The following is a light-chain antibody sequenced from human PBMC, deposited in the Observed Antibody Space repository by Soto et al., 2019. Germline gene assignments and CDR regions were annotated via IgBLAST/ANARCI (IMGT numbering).Light chain of an antibody. CDR2: DAS. Sequence: EIVLTQSPATLSLSPGERATLSCRASQSVSSYLAWYQQKPGKAPRLLIYDASNRATGIPARFSGSGSGTDFTLTISRLEPENFAVYSCQQRSNWPLTFGGGTKVEIK. CDR1: QSVSSY. CDR3: QQRSNWPLT. J-gene: IGKJ4*01. V-gene: IGKV3-11*01.